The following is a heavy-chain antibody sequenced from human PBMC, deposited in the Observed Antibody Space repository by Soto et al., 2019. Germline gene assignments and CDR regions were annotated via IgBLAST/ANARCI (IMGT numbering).Heavy chain of an antibody. V-gene: IGHV1-8*01. CDR3: ARVPTYYDFWSGPLNYYMDV. CDR1: GYTFTSYD. D-gene: IGHD3-3*01. Sequence: GASVKVSCKASGYTFTSYDINWVRQATGQGLEWMGWMNPNSGNTGYAQKFQGRVTMTRNTSISTAYMELSSLRSEDTAVYYCARVPTYYDFWSGPLNYYMDVWGKGTTVTVS. CDR2: MNPNSGNT. J-gene: IGHJ6*03.